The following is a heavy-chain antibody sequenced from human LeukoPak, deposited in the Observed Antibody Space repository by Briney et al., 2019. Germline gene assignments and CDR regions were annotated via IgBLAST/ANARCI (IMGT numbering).Heavy chain of an antibody. D-gene: IGHD6-13*01. CDR2: IYHSVST. J-gene: IGHJ6*02. CDR1: GGSISSGGYS. CDR3: AREVKQQYGMDV. Sequence: SETLSLTCAVSGGSISSGGYSWSWIRQPPGKGLEWIGYIYHSVSTNYNPSLKSRVTISVDTSKNQFSLKLSSVTAADTAVYYCAREVKQQYGMDVWGQGTTVTVSS. V-gene: IGHV4-30-2*01.